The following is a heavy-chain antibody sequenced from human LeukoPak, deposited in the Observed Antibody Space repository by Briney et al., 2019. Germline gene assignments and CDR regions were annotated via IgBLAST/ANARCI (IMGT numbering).Heavy chain of an antibody. D-gene: IGHD1-26*01. CDR2: ISGSGGST. J-gene: IGHJ6*02. CDR1: GFTFSSYA. Sequence: GGSLRLSCAASGFTFSSYAMSWVRQAPGKGLEWVSAISGSGGSTYYADSVKGRFTISRDNSKNTLYLQMNSLRAEDAAVYYCARVREGGYGMDVWGQGTTVTVSS. V-gene: IGHV3-23*01. CDR3: ARVREGGYGMDV.